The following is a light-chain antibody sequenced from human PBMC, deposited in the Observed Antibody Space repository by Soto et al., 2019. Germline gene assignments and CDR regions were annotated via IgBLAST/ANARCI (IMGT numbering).Light chain of an antibody. CDR2: GIS. Sequence: ESVLTQSPGTLSLSPGERATLSCRASQSVSNRYFAWYQQKPGQAPRLLIYGISSRATGIPDRFSGSGSGTDFTLTISRLEPEDFVVYYCQQHTISMYTFGQGTKLEIK. CDR3: QQHTISMYT. CDR1: QSVSNRY. J-gene: IGKJ2*01. V-gene: IGKV3-20*01.